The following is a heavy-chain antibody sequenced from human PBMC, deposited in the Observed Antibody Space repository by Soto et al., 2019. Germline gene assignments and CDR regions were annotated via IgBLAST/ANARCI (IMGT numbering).Heavy chain of an antibody. CDR3: ARKGTGHPFDS. Sequence: QGQLVQSGAEVKKPGASVTVSCETSGFRFYNYGVGWVRQAPGQGLEGMGWIRPHNDDTHYAQKFQGRVTMTTDTGTGTAYMELRSLGSEDTAMYYCARKGTGHPFDSWGQGTLVNVSS. CDR1: GFRFYNYG. CDR2: IRPHNDDT. D-gene: IGHD3-9*01. J-gene: IGHJ4*02. V-gene: IGHV1-18*01.